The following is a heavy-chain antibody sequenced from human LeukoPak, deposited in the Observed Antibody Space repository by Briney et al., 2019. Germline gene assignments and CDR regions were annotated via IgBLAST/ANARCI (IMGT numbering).Heavy chain of an antibody. D-gene: IGHD2-21*02. CDR3: AGRRDDFDY. CDR2: ISYDGSNK. Sequence: GGSLRLSCAASGFTFSNYAMHWVRQAPGKGLEWVVVISYDGSNKYYADSVKGRFTISRDNSKNTLYLQMNSLRAEDTAVYYCAGRRDDFDYWGQGTLVTVSS. V-gene: IGHV3-30*04. J-gene: IGHJ4*02. CDR1: GFTFSNYA.